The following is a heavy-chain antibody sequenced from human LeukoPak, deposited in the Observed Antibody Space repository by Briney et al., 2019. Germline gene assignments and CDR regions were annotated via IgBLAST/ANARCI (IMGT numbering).Heavy chain of an antibody. J-gene: IGHJ4*02. V-gene: IGHV3-20*04. CDR2: INWNGGST. Sequence: GGSLRLSCAASGFTFDDYGMSWVRQAPGKGLELVSGINWNGGSTGYADSVKGRFTISRDNAKNSLYLQMNSLRAEDTALYYCASGPPFLKYFEYWGQGTLVTVSS. CDR1: GFTFDDYG. CDR3: ASGPPFLKYFEY. D-gene: IGHD3-3*01.